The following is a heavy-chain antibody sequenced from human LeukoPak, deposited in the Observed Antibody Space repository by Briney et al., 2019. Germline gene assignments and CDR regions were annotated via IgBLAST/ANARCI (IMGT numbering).Heavy chain of an antibody. CDR3: AKGNWGERLDWYFDL. D-gene: IGHD1-26*01. J-gene: IGHJ2*01. CDR2: ITGSGGST. Sequence: PGGSLRLSCAASGFTFSSYDMSWARQAPGSGLEWVSGITGSGGSTYYADSVKGRFTISRDNSKNTLYLQMNSLRAEDTAVYYCAKGNWGERLDWYFDLWGRGTLVTVSS. V-gene: IGHV3-23*01. CDR1: GFTFSSYD.